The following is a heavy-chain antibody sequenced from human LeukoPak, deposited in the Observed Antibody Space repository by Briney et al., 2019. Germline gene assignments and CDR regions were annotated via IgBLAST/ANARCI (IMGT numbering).Heavy chain of an antibody. CDR2: IKYDGSHK. CDR1: GFSFRSYW. D-gene: IGHD5-12*01. Sequence: GGSLRLSCVASGFSFRSYWMAWVRQAPGKGLEWVANIKYDGSHKYYVDSVKGRFTISRDNAKNSLYLQMNSLRVEDTAVYYCARGGYSFDYLGQGTLVTVSS. J-gene: IGHJ4*02. CDR3: ARGGYSFDY. V-gene: IGHV3-7*01.